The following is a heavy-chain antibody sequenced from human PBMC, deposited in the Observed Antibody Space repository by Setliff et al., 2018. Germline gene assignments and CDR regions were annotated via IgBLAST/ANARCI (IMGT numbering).Heavy chain of an antibody. Sequence: PSETLSLTCTVSGDSISSYYWSWIRQPAGKGLEWVGRLHTSGSTNYNPSLKSRATISVDTSKNQFSLNLSSVTAADTAVYFCARDNTIVGATDYWGQGTLVT. D-gene: IGHD1-26*01. V-gene: IGHV4-4*07. J-gene: IGHJ4*02. CDR3: ARDNTIVGATDY. CDR1: GDSISSYY. CDR2: LHTSGST.